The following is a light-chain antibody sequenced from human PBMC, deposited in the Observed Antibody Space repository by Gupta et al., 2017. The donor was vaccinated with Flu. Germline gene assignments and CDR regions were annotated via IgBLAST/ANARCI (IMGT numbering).Light chain of an antibody. J-gene: IGLJ2*01. CDR2: EVS. Sequence: QSVLTHPPSTYGSRGQSASTSSPPPSSDVSNYNRVSWYQQPPGTAPKLMIYEVSNRPSGVPDRFSGSKSGSTASLTISGLQAEDEADYYCGLYTSNSTVVFGGGTKLTVL. CDR3: GLYTSNSTVV. CDR1: SSDVSNYNR. V-gene: IGLV2-18*01.